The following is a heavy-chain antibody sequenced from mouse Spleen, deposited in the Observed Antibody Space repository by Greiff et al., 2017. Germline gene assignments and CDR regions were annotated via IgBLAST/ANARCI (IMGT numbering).Heavy chain of an antibody. CDR1: GYTFTSYW. CDR3: AREGELFAY. Sequence: VQLQQPGAELVKPGASVKLSCKASGYTFTSYWMQWVKQRPGQGLEWIGEIDPSDSYTNYNQKFKGKATLTVDTSSSTAYMQLSSLTSEDSAVYYCAREGELFAYWGQGTLVTVSA. V-gene: IGHV1-50*01. CDR2: IDPSDSYT. J-gene: IGHJ3*01.